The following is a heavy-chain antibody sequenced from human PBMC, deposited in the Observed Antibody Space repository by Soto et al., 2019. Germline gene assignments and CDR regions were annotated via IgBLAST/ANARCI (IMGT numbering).Heavy chain of an antibody. CDR1: GFTFTNYA. D-gene: IGHD1-26*01. Sequence: EVQLLESGGGLVQPGGSLRLSCAASGFTFTNYAMSWVRQAPGKGLEWVSGLSGPGDTYYADSVKGRFTISRDNSKNTLYLHMSSLRAEDTAVYYCARVSLGASTITDYYYYGMDVWGQGTTVTVSS. CDR3: ARVSLGASTITDYYYYGMDV. J-gene: IGHJ6*02. CDR2: LSGPGDT. V-gene: IGHV3-23*01.